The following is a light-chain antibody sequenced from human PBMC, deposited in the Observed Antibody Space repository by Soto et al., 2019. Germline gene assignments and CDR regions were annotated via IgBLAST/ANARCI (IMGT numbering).Light chain of an antibody. V-gene: IGKV1-5*03. CDR1: QSISTW. CDR2: KPS. J-gene: IGKJ1*01. CDR3: QQYKSYSQT. Sequence: DIQMTQSPSTLSASVGDRVTITCRASQSISTWLAWYQQKPGNAPKLLIYKPSSLESGVPSRFSGSGSGTDFTLTISSLQPDDFATYYCQQYKSYSQTFGQGTKVEIK.